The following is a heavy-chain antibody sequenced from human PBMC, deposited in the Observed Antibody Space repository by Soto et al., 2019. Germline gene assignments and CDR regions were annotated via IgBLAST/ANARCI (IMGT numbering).Heavy chain of an antibody. CDR3: AKNLVVTAPLLMDV. CDR1: GDSVTSHY. CDR2: MHYTGFS. Sequence: SETLSLTCSFSGDSVTSHYLTWIRQSPEKGLEWIGYMHYTGFSHYNPSLKSRLTISVDRSKNQFTLQLTSVTVADTAVYYCAKNLVVTAPLLMDVWGKGTTVTVSS. V-gene: IGHV4-59*02. J-gene: IGHJ6*04. D-gene: IGHD3-22*01.